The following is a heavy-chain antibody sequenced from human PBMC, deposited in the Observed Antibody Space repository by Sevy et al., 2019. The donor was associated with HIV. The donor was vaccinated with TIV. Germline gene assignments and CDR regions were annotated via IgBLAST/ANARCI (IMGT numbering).Heavy chain of an antibody. Sequence: ASVKGSCKASGYTFTNYYMHWARQAPGQGFEWMGVINLSDENPVYAQNFKGRVTMTRDTSTSTVNMELKNLRSEDTAVYYCARGEGGSWSFDYWGQGTLVTVSS. V-gene: IGHV1-46*01. CDR3: ARGEGGSWSFDY. J-gene: IGHJ4*02. D-gene: IGHD6-13*01. CDR1: GYTFTNYY. CDR2: INLSDENP.